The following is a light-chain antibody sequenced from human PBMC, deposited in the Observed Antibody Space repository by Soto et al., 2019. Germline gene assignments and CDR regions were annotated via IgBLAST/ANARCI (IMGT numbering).Light chain of an antibody. CDR2: GAS. Sequence: EIVLTQSPGTLSLSLGERATLSCRASQSVSSSYLAWYQQKPGQAPRLLIYGASSRATGIPDGFSGSGSGTDFTLTISRLEPEDFAVYYCQQYGSSPNTFGQGTKLEIK. CDR3: QQYGSSPNT. J-gene: IGKJ2*01. CDR1: QSVSSSY. V-gene: IGKV3-20*01.